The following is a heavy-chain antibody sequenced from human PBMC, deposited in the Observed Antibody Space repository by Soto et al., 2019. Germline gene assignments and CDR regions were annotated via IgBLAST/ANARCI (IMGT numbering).Heavy chain of an antibody. D-gene: IGHD6-6*01. CDR2: IIPIFGTA. J-gene: IGHJ3*02. CDR3: ARGRRRYSSSTDAFDI. CDR1: GGTFSSYA. Sequence: QVQLVQSGAEVKKPGSSVKVSCKASGGTFSSYAISWVRQAPGQGLEWMGGIIPIFGTANYAQKFQGRVTITADESTSTAYMELSSLRTEDTAVYYCARGRRRYSSSTDAFDIWGQGTMVTVSS. V-gene: IGHV1-69*12.